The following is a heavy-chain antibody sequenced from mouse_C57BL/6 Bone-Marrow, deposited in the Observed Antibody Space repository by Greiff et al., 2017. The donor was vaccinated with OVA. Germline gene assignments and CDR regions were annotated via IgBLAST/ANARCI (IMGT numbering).Heavy chain of an antibody. CDR1: GYAFSSSW. CDR2: IYPGDGDT. Sequence: VMLVESGPELVKPGASVKISCKASGYAFSSSWMNWVKQRPGKGLEWIGRIYPGDGDTNYNGKFKGKATLTADKSSSTAYMQLNSLTSEDSAVYFCARTYGSSPYWGQGTTLTVSS. CDR3: ARTYGSSPY. D-gene: IGHD1-1*01. J-gene: IGHJ2*01. V-gene: IGHV1-82*01.